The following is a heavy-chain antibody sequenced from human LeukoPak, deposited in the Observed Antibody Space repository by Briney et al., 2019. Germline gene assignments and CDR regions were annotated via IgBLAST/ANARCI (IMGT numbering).Heavy chain of an antibody. D-gene: IGHD4-23*01. CDR2: ISSSSSYI. CDR3: ASGNYDYYYMDV. V-gene: IGHV3-21*01. CDR1: GFTFSSYS. Sequence: GGSLRLSCAASGFTFSSYSMNWVRQAPGKGLEWVSSISSSSSYIYYADSVKGRFTISRDNAKNSLYLQMNSLRAEDTAVYYCASGNYDYYYMDVWGKGTTVIVSS. J-gene: IGHJ6*03.